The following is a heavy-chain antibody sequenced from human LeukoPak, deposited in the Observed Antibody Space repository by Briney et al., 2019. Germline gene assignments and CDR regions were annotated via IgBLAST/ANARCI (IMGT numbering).Heavy chain of an antibody. CDR3: ARDLTTVTWGDY. V-gene: IGHV3-30-3*01. Sequence: HPGGSLRLSCAASGFTFSGYAMHWVRQAPGKGLEWVAVISYDGSNKYYADSVKGRFTISRDNSKNTLYLQMNSLRAEDTAVYYCARDLTTVTWGDYWGQGTLVTVSS. CDR1: GFTFSGYA. D-gene: IGHD4-17*01. J-gene: IGHJ4*02. CDR2: ISYDGSNK.